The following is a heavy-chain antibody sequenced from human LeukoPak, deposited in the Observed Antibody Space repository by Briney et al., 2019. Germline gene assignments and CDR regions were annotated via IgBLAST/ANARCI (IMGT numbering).Heavy chain of an antibody. D-gene: IGHD5-18*01. V-gene: IGHV3-23*01. CDR1: GFTFSSYA. CDR2: ISGSGDYT. CDR3: AKCLGYSYASGFGY. Sequence: PGGSLRLSCAASGFTFSSYAMSWVRQAPGKGLEWVSAISGSGDYTYYADSVRGRFTISRDNSKNTLSLQMNSLRAEDTAVYYCAKCLGYSYASGFGYWGQGTLVTVSS. J-gene: IGHJ4*02.